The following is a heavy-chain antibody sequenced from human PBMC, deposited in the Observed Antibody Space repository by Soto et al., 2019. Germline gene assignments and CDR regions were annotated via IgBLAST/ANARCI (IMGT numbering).Heavy chain of an antibody. CDR1: GFTFSSYA. J-gene: IGHJ6*02. CDR2: ISYDGSNK. V-gene: IGHV3-30-3*01. CDR3: ARDYYRFNSGYGFSMDI. D-gene: IGHD5-12*01. Sequence: LRLSCAASGFTFSSYAMHWVRQAPGKGLEWVAVISYDGSNKYYADSVKGRFTISRDNSKNTLYLQMNSLRAEDTAVYYCARDYYRFNSGYGFSMDIWGQGTTVTVSS.